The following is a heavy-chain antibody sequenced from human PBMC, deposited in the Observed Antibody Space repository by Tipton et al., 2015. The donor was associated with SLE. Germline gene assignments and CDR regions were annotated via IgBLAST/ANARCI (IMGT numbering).Heavy chain of an antibody. CDR2: IYDTGYT. CDR1: GGSISSGTYY. Sequence: TLSLTCTISGGSISSGTYYWSWIRQPPGKGLEWIAYIYDTGYTNYNPSLKSRATISLDTSKNQFSLRLSSVSAADTAIYYCARQGEYSSSSGFWFDPWGQGTQVTVSS. CDR3: ARQGEYSSSSGFWFDP. V-gene: IGHV4-61*01. J-gene: IGHJ5*02. D-gene: IGHD6-6*01.